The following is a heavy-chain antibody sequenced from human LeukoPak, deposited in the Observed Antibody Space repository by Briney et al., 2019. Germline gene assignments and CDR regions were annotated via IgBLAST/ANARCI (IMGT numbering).Heavy chain of an antibody. Sequence: PSETLSLTCAVYGGSISGYYWSWIRRPPGKGLEWIGQINHSGSTNYNPSLKSRVTISVDTSRNQFSLKLSSVTAADTAVYYCARGGVVPAAIRYYYYYYGMDVWGQGTTVTVSS. V-gene: IGHV4-34*01. CDR2: INHSGST. D-gene: IGHD2-2*01. CDR3: ARGGVVPAAIRYYYYYYGMDV. CDR1: GGSISGYY. J-gene: IGHJ6*02.